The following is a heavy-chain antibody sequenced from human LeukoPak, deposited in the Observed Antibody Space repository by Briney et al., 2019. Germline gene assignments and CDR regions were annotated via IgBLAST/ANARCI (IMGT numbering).Heavy chain of an antibody. V-gene: IGHV3-30-3*01. CDR1: GFTFSSYA. Sequence: GGSLRLSCAASGFTFSSYAMHWVRQAPGKGLEWVAVISYDGSNKYYADSVKGRFTISRDNSKNTLYLQMNSLRAEDTAVYYCARDEYYGGIEYYFDYWGQGTLVTVSS. D-gene: IGHD4-17*01. CDR2: ISYDGSNK. CDR3: ARDEYYGGIEYYFDY. J-gene: IGHJ4*02.